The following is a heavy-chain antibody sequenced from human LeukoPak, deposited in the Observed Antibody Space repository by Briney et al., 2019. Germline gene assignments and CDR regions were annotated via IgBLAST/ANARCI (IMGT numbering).Heavy chain of an antibody. V-gene: IGHV3-66*01. J-gene: IGHJ4*02. Sequence: GGSLRLSCAASGFTVSSNYMGWVRQAPGKGLEWVSVIYSGGSTYYADSVKGRFTISRDNSKNTLYLQMNSLRAEDTAVYYCARGLNVVVPAAMNYFDYRGQGTLVTVSS. CDR2: IYSGGST. CDR1: GFTVSSNY. CDR3: ARGLNVVVPAAMNYFDY. D-gene: IGHD2-2*01.